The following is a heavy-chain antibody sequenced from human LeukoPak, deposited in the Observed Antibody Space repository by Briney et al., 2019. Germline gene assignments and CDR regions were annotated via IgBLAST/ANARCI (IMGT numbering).Heavy chain of an antibody. D-gene: IGHD3-22*01. Sequence: GGSLRLSCAAFAFTFSTYAMSWVRQAPGKGLEWVSTISGSGSSTYYADSVKGRLTISRDNSIKTLYLQLNSLRAEDTAVYYCASHYDSSGYYYFDYWGQGTLVTVSS. CDR2: ISGSGSST. V-gene: IGHV3-23*01. J-gene: IGHJ4*02. CDR1: AFTFSTYA. CDR3: ASHYDSSGYYYFDY.